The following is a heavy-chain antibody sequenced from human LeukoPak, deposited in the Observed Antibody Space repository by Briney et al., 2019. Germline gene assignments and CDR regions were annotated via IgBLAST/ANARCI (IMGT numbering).Heavy chain of an antibody. J-gene: IGHJ2*01. CDR1: GGSISSYY. Sequence: SETLSLTCTVSGGSISSYYRSWIRQPAGEGLEWIGGIYTSGSTNYNPPLKSRVTMSVDTSKNQFSLKLSSVTAADTAVYYCAGAYYYDSSGYYPPYWYFDLWGRGTLVTVSS. V-gene: IGHV4-4*07. D-gene: IGHD3-22*01. CDR2: IYTSGST. CDR3: AGAYYYDSSGYYPPYWYFDL.